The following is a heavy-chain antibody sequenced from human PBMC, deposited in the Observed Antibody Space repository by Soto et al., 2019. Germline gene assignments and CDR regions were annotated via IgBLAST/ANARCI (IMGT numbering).Heavy chain of an antibody. V-gene: IGHV3-48*03. CDR3: ARDRAAGGY. CDR2: ISSGGSTI. J-gene: IGHJ4*02. CDR1: GFSFSDYE. D-gene: IGHD6-13*01. Sequence: GGSLRLSYVASGFSFSDYEMNWVRQAPGKGLEWVAYISSGGSTIHYADSVRGRFTVSRDNARNSLYLQMNTLSVEDTALYYCARDRAAGGYWGQGTLVTVSS.